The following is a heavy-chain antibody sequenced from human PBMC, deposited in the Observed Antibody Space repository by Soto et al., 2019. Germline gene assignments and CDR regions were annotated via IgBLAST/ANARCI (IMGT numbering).Heavy chain of an antibody. CDR2: FDPEDGET. J-gene: IGHJ6*02. CDR1: GYTLTELS. CDR3: ATILPFGAVNGMDV. V-gene: IGHV1-24*01. D-gene: IGHD4-17*01. Sequence: ASVKVSCKVSGYTLTELSMHWVRQAPGKGLEWMGGFDPEDGETIYAQKFQGRVTMTEDTSTDTAYMELSSLRSEDTAVYYCATILPFGAVNGMDVWGQGTTVTVSS.